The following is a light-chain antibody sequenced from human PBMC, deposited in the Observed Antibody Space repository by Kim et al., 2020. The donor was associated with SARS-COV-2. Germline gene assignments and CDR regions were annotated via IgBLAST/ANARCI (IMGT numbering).Light chain of an antibody. Sequence: QTVVTQEPSFSVSPGGTVTLTCGLSSGSVSTSYLPNWYHQTPGQAPRTLIYNTNIRSSGVPDRFSGSILGNKAALTITGAQADDESDYYCVLYMGNGIWVFGGGTQLTVL. CDR1: SGSVSTSYL. CDR3: VLYMGNGIWV. J-gene: IGLJ3*02. V-gene: IGLV8-61*01. CDR2: NTN.